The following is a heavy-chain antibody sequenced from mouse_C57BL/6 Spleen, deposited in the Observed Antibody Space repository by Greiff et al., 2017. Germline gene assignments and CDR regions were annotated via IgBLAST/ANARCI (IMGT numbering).Heavy chain of an antibody. CDR1: GYTFTSYW. Sequence: QVQLQQPGAELVKPGASVKLSCQASGYTFTSYWMHWVKQRPGRGLEWIGRDDPNSGGTKYNENFKSQATLTVDKPSSTAYMQLSSLTSEDSAVYYCARSLDYDEDWYFDVWGTGTTVTVSA. D-gene: IGHD2-4*01. J-gene: IGHJ1*03. CDR3: ARSLDYDEDWYFDV. CDR2: DDPNSGGT. V-gene: IGHV1-72*01.